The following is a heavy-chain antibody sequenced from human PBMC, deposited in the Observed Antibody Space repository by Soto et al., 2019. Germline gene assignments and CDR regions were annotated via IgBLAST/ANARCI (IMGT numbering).Heavy chain of an antibody. CDR3: AKDYLPYYDFWSEIPVPFDI. CDR2: ISGSGGST. D-gene: IGHD3-3*01. J-gene: IGHJ3*02. Sequence: GGSLRLSCAASGFTFSSYAMSWVRQAPGKGLEWVSAISGSGGSTYYADSVKGRFTISRDNSKNTLYLQMNSLRAEDTAVYYCAKDYLPYYDFWSEIPVPFDIWGQGTMVTVSS. CDR1: GFTFSSYA. V-gene: IGHV3-23*01.